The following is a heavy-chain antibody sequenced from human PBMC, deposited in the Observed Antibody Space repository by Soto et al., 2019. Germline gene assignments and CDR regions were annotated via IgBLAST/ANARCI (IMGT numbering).Heavy chain of an antibody. Sequence: PSETLSLTCAVYGGSFSGYYWSWIRQPPGKGLEWIGEINHSGSTNYNPSLKSRVTISVDTSKNQFSLKLSSVTAADTAVYYCAREINYYDSSGSSRRYFDYWGQGTLVTVSS. J-gene: IGHJ4*02. CDR3: AREINYYDSSGSSRRYFDY. V-gene: IGHV4-34*01. CDR2: INHSGST. D-gene: IGHD3-22*01. CDR1: GGSFSGYY.